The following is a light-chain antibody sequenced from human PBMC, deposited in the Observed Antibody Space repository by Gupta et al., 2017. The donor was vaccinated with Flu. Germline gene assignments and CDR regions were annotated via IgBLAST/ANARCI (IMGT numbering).Light chain of an antibody. Sequence: EIVMTQPPATLSVSPGERATLSCRASQSVNSDLAWYQQRPGQAPRLLIYGASTRAAGIPARFSGSGSGTDFTLIISNLQSEDFAVYYCQQFNTWPSITFGQGTRLDIK. CDR1: QSVNSD. CDR3: QQFNTWPSIT. CDR2: GAS. V-gene: IGKV3-15*01. J-gene: IGKJ5*01.